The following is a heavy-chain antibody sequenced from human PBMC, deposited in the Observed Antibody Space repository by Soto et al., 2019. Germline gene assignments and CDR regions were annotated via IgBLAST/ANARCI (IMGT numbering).Heavy chain of an antibody. D-gene: IGHD2-21*02. J-gene: IGHJ3*02. CDR2: IYHSGST. V-gene: IGHV4-30-2*01. Sequence: PSETLSLTCAVSGGSISSGGYSWSWIRQPPGKGLEWIGYIYHSGSTYYNPSLKSRVTISVDRSKNQFSLKLSSVTAADTAVYYCASTQYGGNSPRAFDILGQGKMVTVS. CDR1: GGSISSGGYS. CDR3: ASTQYGGNSPRAFDI.